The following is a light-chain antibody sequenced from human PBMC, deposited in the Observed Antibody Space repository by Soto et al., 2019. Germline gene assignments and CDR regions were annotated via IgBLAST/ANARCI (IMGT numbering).Light chain of an antibody. CDR2: EVT. CDR1: SGDVGGYNY. V-gene: IGLV2-14*01. CDR3: SSYTSSSTRV. Sequence: QSVVTQPASVSGSPGQSDPLSRNGSSGDVGGYNYVSWYQQHPGKAPQLIIYEVTNRPSGVSNRFSGSKSGNTASLTISGLQAEDEADYYCSSYTSSSTRVFGTGTKVTVL. J-gene: IGLJ1*01.